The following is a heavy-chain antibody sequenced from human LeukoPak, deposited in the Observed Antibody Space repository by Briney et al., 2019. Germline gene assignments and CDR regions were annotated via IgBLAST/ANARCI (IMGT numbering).Heavy chain of an antibody. CDR1: GYTFTSYA. V-gene: IGHV1-18*01. D-gene: IGHD3-22*01. J-gene: IGHJ5*02. CDR2: IIPILGIA. Sequence: GASVKVSCKASGYTFTSYAISWVRQAPGQGLEWMGRIIPILGIANYAQKLQGRVTMTTDTSTSTAYMELRSLRSDDTAVYYCARGQITMIIGWFDPWGQGTLVTVSS. CDR3: ARGQITMIIGWFDP.